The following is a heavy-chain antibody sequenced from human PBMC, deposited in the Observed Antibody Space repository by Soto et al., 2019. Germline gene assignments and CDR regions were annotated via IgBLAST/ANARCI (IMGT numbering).Heavy chain of an antibody. V-gene: IGHV3-72*01. CDR3: ARVVLPKYYFDY. CDR1: GFTFSDHY. D-gene: IGHD2-2*01. CDR2: TRNKANSYST. J-gene: IGHJ4*02. Sequence: PGGSLRLSCAASGFTFSDHYMDWVRQAPGKGLEWVGRTRNKANSYSTEYAASVKGRFTISRDDSKNSLYLQMNSLKTEDTAVYYCARVVLPKYYFDYWGQGA.